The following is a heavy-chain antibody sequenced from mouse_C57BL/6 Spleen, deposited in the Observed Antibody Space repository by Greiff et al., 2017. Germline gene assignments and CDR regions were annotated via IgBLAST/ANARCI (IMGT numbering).Heavy chain of an antibody. V-gene: IGHV1-58*01. D-gene: IGHD1-1*01. Sequence: VQLQQSGAELVRPGSSVKMSCKTSGYTFTSYGINWVKQRPGQGLEWIGYIYIGNGYTEYNEQFKGKATLTSATSSSTAYMQLSSLTSEDSAVYFWARSIYYYGSSSRYWYFDVWGTGTTVTVSS. CDR1: GYTFTSYG. CDR2: IYIGNGYT. J-gene: IGHJ1*03. CDR3: ARSIYYYGSSSRYWYFDV.